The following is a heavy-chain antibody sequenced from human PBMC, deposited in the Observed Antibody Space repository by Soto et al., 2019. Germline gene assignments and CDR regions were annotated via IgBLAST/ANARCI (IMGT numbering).Heavy chain of an antibody. CDR2: IYYSGST. D-gene: IGHD2-21*02. CDR3: ARDRRVVTGNWFDP. J-gene: IGHJ5*02. V-gene: IGHV4-31*03. Sequence: QVQLQESGPGLVKPSQTLSPTCTVSGGSISSGGYYWSWIRQHPGKGLEWIGYIYYSGSTYYNPSLKSRVTISVDTSKNQFSLKLSSVTAADTAVYYCARDRRVVTGNWFDPWGQGTLVTVSS. CDR1: GGSISSGGYY.